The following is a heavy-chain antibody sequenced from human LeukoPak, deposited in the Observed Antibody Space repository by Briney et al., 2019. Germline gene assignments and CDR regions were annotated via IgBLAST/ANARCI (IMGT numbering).Heavy chain of an antibody. CDR2: INPSGGST. CDR3: ARGYYCGGDCPGTLYDY. J-gene: IGHJ4*02. V-gene: IGHV1-46*01. Sequence: ASVKVSCKASGYTFTSYYMHWVRQAPGQGLEWMGIINPSGGSTSYAQKFQGRVTMTRDTSTSTVYMELSSLRSEDTAVYYCARGYYCGGDCPGTLYDYWGQGTLVTVSS. CDR1: GYTFTSYY. D-gene: IGHD2-21*02.